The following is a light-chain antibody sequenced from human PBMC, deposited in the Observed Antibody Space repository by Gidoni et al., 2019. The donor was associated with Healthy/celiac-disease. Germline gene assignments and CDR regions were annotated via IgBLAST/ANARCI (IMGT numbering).Light chain of an antibody. CDR3: QQRSNWPIT. J-gene: IGKJ5*01. V-gene: IGKV3-11*01. Sequence: EIVLTQSPATLSLSRGERDTLSCRASQIVSSYLAWYQQKPGQAPRLLIYDASNTATGIPARFSGSGSGTDFTLTISSLEPEDFAVYYCQQRSNWPITFGQGTRLEIK. CDR1: QIVSSY. CDR2: DAS.